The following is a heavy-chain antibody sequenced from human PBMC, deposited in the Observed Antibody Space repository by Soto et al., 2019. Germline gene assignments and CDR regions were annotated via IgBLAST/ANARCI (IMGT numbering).Heavy chain of an antibody. CDR3: ARDRTDSGYYTNWLDP. CDR1: GGTFGSDA. Sequence: SVKVSCKASGGTFGSDAITWVRQAPGQGLEWVGRIIPIFGTTNYAQNLQGRVTISADKPTLTSYMELHSLTSDDTALYYCARDRTDSGYYTNWLDPWGQGTQVTVSS. J-gene: IGHJ5*02. CDR2: IIPIFGTT. D-gene: IGHD3-22*01. V-gene: IGHV1-69*06.